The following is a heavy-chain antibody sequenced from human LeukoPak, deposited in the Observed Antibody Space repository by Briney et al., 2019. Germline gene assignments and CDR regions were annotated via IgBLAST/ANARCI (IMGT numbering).Heavy chain of an antibody. Sequence: PGGSLRLSCAASGFTFSSYAMSWVRQAPGKGLEWVSAISGSGGSTYYADSVKGRFTISRDNSKNTLYLQMNSLRAEDTAVYYCAKVATGAFWLPPPNWFDPWGQGTLVTVSS. V-gene: IGHV3-23*01. CDR2: ISGSGGST. J-gene: IGHJ5*02. CDR1: GFTFSSYA. D-gene: IGHD5-12*01. CDR3: AKVATGAFWLPPPNWFDP.